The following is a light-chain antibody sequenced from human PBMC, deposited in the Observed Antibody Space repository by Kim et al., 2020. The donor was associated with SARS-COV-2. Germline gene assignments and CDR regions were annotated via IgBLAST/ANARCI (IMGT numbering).Light chain of an antibody. CDR1: QGIRDD. V-gene: IGKV1-6*01. Sequence: ASVGDRVTITCRASQGIRDDLGWYQQKPGQAPKLLIYSASTPQSGVPSRFSGSGYGTDFTLTISSLQPEDFATYYCLQDSNHPRTFGQGTKVDIK. CDR3: LQDSNHPRT. J-gene: IGKJ1*01. CDR2: SAS.